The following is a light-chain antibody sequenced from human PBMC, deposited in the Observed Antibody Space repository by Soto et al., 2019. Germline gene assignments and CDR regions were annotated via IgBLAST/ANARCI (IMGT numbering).Light chain of an antibody. V-gene: IGLV2-14*02. J-gene: IGLJ2*01. CDR3: SSYTSSSTLI. Sequence: QSALTQPASVSGSPGQSITISCTGTSSDVGSYNLVSWYQQHPGKAPKLMIYGVTDRPSGVSHRFSGSRSDSTASLTISGLQAEDEADYYCSSYTSSSTLIFGGGTKLTVL. CDR1: SSDVGSYNL. CDR2: GVT.